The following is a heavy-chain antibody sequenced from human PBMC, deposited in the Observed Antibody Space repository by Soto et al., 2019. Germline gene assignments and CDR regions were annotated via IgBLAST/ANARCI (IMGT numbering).Heavy chain of an antibody. CDR3: VRDGTKTLRDWFDP. CDR1: GASISGFY. J-gene: IGHJ5*02. CDR2: IYATGTT. Sequence: SETLSLTCTVSGASISGFYWSWIRKSAGRGLEWIGRIYATGTTDYNLSLKSRVMMSVDTSKKQFSLKLRSVTAADTAVYYCVRDGTKTLRDWFDPWGQGISVTVSS. V-gene: IGHV4-4*07. D-gene: IGHD1-1*01.